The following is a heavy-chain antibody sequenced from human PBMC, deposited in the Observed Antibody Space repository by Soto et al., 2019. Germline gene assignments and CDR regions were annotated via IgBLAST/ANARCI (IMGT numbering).Heavy chain of an antibody. Sequence: QLQLQESGPGLVKPSETLSLTCTVSGGSISSSSYYWGWIRQPPGKGLEWIGSIYYSGSTYYNTSLKSRVTXSVRPXXNPLSLKLRSVTAADTAVYYCARLAVTGTSYYFDYWGQGTLVTVSS. D-gene: IGHD6-19*01. CDR1: GGSISSSSYY. V-gene: IGHV4-39*01. J-gene: IGHJ4*02. CDR2: IYYSGST. CDR3: ARLAVTGTSYYFDY.